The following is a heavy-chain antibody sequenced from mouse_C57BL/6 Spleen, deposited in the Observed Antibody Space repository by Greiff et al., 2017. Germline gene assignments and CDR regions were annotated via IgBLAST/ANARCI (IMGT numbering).Heavy chain of an antibody. CDR3: ARPYGYDEWGFGY. D-gene: IGHD2-2*01. CDR2: ISSGSSTI. V-gene: IGHV5-17*01. Sequence: EVQGVESGGGLVKPGGSLKLSCAASGFTFSDYGMHWVRQAPEKGLEWVAYISSGSSTIYYADTVKGRFTISRDNAKNTLFLQMPSLRSEDTAMYYCARPYGYDEWGFGYWGQGTTLTVSS. J-gene: IGHJ2*01. CDR1: GFTFSDYG.